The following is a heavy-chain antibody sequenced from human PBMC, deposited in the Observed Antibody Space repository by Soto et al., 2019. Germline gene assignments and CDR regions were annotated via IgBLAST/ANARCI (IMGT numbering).Heavy chain of an antibody. J-gene: IGHJ5*02. V-gene: IGHV3-30-3*01. Sequence: PGGSLRLSCAASGFTFSSYAMHWVRQAPGKGLEWVAVISYDGSNKYYADSVKGRFTISRDNSKNTLYLQMNSLRAEDTAVYYSARNTQQWLVLDWFDPWGQGTLVTVSS. CDR1: GFTFSSYA. CDR2: ISYDGSNK. D-gene: IGHD6-19*01. CDR3: ARNTQQWLVLDWFDP.